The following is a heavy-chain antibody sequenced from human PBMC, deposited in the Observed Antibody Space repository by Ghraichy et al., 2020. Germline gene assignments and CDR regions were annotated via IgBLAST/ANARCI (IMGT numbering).Heavy chain of an antibody. J-gene: IGHJ4*02. V-gene: IGHV3-23*01. CDR3: AKGRVGAGVFY. D-gene: IGHD6-19*01. CDR1: GFTFSTYA. CDR2: ISGSGGST. Sequence: GGSLRLSCTASGFTFSTYAMSWVRQAPGNELEWVSAISGSGGSTYYADSVKGRFTISRDNSKNTLYLQMNSLRAEDTAVYYCAKGRVGAGVFYWGQGTLVTV.